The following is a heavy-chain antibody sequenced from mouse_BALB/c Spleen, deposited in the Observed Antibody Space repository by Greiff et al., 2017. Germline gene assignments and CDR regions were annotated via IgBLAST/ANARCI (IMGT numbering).Heavy chain of an antibody. Sequence: VQLKESGPGLVAPSQSLSITCTVSGFSLTGYGVNWVRQPPGKGLEWLGMIWGDGSTDYNSALKSRLSISKDNSKSQVFLKMNSLQTDDTAMYYCARRVLRYAMDYWGQGTSVTVSS. CDR2: IWGDGST. CDR3: ARRVLRYAMDY. J-gene: IGHJ4*01. CDR1: GFSLTGYG. V-gene: IGHV2-6-7*01. D-gene: IGHD1-1*01.